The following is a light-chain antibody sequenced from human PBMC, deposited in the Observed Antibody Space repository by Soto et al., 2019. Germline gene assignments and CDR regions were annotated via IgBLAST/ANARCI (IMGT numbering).Light chain of an antibody. Sequence: DIVLTQYRGTLYLSTGERANISCRASQRVSSSYLAWYQQKPGQAPRLLIYGASSRATGIPDRFSGSGSGTEFTLTISGLQSEDFALYYGQQYNKWPLITFGQGTRLEIK. CDR2: GAS. CDR1: QRVSSSY. V-gene: IGKV3-20*01. J-gene: IGKJ5*01. CDR3: QQYNKWPLIT.